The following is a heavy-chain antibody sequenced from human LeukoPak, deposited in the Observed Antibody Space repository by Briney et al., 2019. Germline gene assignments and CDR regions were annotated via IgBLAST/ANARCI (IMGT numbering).Heavy chain of an antibody. V-gene: IGHV3-64D*09. D-gene: IGHD5-18*01. CDR2: ISSDGGST. Sequence: GGSLRLSCSASGFTFGRYAMHWVRQAPGKGLEYVSAISSDGGSTYYGDSVKGRFTISRDNSKNTLYLQMSSLRAEDTAVYYCVKARGIQLWLPGDYWGQGTLVTVSS. J-gene: IGHJ4*02. CDR3: VKARGIQLWLPGDY. CDR1: GFTFGRYA.